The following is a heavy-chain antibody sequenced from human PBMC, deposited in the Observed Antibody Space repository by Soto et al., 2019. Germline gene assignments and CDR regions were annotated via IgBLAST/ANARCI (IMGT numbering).Heavy chain of an antibody. J-gene: IGHJ4*02. CDR1: SGSISSSNW. CDR2: IYHSGST. CDR3: AREANEEYCSSTSCYRGSFDY. D-gene: IGHD2-2*01. Sequence: SETLSLTCAVSSGSISSSNWWSWVRQPPGKGLEWIGEIYHSGSTNYNPSLKSRVTISVDKSKNQFSLKLSSVTAADTAVYYFAREANEEYCSSTSCYRGSFDYWGQGTLVTVSS. V-gene: IGHV4-4*02.